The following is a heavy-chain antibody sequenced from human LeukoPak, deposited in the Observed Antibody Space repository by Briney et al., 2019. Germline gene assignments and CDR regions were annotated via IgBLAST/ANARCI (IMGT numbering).Heavy chain of an antibody. CDR1: GVSITDHY. CDR2: IFYSGTT. Sequence: SSETLSLTCTVSGVSITDHYWSWIRQPTGKGLEWIGHIFYSGTTNYNPSLQSRVNILVDTSRTHFSLRLNSVTAADTAVYYCARAPNPNFFDDWGQGTLVTVSS. J-gene: IGHJ4*02. V-gene: IGHV4-59*11. CDR3: ARAPNPNFFDD.